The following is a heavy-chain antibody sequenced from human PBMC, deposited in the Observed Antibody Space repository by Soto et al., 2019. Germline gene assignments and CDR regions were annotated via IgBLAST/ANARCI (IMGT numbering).Heavy chain of an antibody. V-gene: IGHV3-23*01. CDR2: ISGSGGST. CDR3: AKGYQGRGGYFDY. CDR1: GFTFSSYA. J-gene: IGHJ4*02. D-gene: IGHD2-2*01. Sequence: PGGSLRLSCAASGFTFSSYAMSWVRQAPGKGLGWVSAISGSGGSTYYADSVKGRFTISRDNSKNTLYLQMNSLRAEDTAVYYCAKGYQGRGGYFDYWGQGTLVTVSS.